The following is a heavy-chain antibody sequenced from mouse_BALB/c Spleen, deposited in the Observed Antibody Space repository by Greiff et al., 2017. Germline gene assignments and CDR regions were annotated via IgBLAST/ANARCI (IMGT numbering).Heavy chain of an antibody. J-gene: IGHJ4*01. CDR1: GFNIKDTY. Sequence: EVQLQQSGAELVKPGASVKLSCTASGFNIKDTYMHWVKQRPEQGLEWIGRIDPANGNTKYDPKFQGKATITADTSSNTAYLQLSSLTSEDTAVYYCARLSDRGYYYAMDYWGQGTSVTVSS. V-gene: IGHV14-3*02. CDR3: ARLSDRGYYYAMDY. D-gene: IGHD2-2*01. CDR2: IDPANGNT.